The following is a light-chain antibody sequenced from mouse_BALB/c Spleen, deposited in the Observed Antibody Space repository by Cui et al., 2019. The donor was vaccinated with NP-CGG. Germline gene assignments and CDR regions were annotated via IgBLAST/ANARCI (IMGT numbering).Light chain of an antibody. CDR3: ALWYSNHWV. Sequence: AVAAQDSAPTTSPGETVTLTCRSSTGAVTTSNYANWVQEKPDHLFTGLIGGTNNRVPGVPARFSGSLIGDKAALTITGAQTEDEAIYFCALWYSNHWVFGGGTKLTVL. CDR2: GTN. V-gene: IGLV1*01. J-gene: IGLJ1*01. CDR1: TGAVTTSNY.